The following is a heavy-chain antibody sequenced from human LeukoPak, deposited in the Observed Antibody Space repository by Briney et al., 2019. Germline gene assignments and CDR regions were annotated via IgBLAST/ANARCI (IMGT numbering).Heavy chain of an antibody. V-gene: IGHV3-21*01. CDR3: AKGDHASSWYTAIDY. CDR1: GFTFSDYS. D-gene: IGHD6-13*01. Sequence: GGSLRLSCAASGFTFSDYSMIWVRRAPGRGLEFVSSMSGGSSYIFYADSLKGRFTISRDNAKGSLYLQMNSLRVEDTAVYYCAKGDHASSWYTAIDYWGQGALVTVSS. J-gene: IGHJ4*02. CDR2: MSGGSSYI.